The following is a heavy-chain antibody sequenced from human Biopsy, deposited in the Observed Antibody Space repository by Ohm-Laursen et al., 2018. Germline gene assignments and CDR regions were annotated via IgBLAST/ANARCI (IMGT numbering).Heavy chain of an antibody. CDR3: ARGRLRAVARFDY. CDR2: INHSGST. V-gene: IGHV4-34*01. Sequence: TLSLTCAVYGGSFSGYYWSWIRQPPGKGLEWIGEINHSGSTNYNPSLKSPVTISVDTSKNQFSLKLSSVTAADTAVYYCARGRLRAVARFDYWGQGTLVTVSS. J-gene: IGHJ4*02. CDR1: GGSFSGYY. D-gene: IGHD6-19*01.